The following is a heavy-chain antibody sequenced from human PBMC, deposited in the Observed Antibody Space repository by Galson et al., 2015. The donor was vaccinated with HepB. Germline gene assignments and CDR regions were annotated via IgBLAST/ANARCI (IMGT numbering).Heavy chain of an antibody. J-gene: IGHJ3*02. D-gene: IGHD3-10*01. CDR1: GFAFPNAW. CDR2: IKSQTSGGTT. Sequence: LRLSCAASGFAFPNAWMTWVRQAPGKGLEGVGRIKSQTSGGTTDYAAPVTGRFIISRDDLKNTLFLQMNSLKTEDTAVYFSTTSLPPGRFGEYDAFDIWGQGTMVTVSS. V-gene: IGHV3-15*01. CDR3: TTSLPPGRFGEYDAFDI.